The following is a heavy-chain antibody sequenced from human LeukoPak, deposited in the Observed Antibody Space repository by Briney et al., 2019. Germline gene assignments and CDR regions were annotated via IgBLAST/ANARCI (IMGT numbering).Heavy chain of an antibody. J-gene: IGHJ3*02. Sequence: PGGSLRLSCAASGFTFRSYSMHWVRQAPGKGLEWGSYISSTSSTICYADSVKGRFTISRDNAKNSLYLQMNSLRGEDTAVYYCARAAPYYYDSSGYSAFDSWGQGTMVTVSA. CDR2: ISSTSSTI. CDR3: ARAAPYYYDSSGYSAFDS. V-gene: IGHV3-48*01. D-gene: IGHD3-22*01. CDR1: GFTFRSYS.